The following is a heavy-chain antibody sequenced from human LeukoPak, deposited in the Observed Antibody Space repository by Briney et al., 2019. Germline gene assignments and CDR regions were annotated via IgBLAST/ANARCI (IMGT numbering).Heavy chain of an antibody. V-gene: IGHV3-23*01. CDR3: AKYHSSGYYSYFDY. Sequence: QAGGSLRLSCAASGFTFSSYAMSWVRQAPGKGLEWVSAISGSGGSTYYADSVKGRFTISRDNSKNTLYLQMNSLRAEDTAVYYCAKYHSSGYYSYFDYWGQGTLVTVSS. D-gene: IGHD3-22*01. J-gene: IGHJ4*02. CDR1: GFTFSSYA. CDR2: ISGSGGST.